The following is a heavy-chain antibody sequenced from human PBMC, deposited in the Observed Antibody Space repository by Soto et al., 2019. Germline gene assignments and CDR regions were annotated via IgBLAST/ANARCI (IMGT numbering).Heavy chain of an antibody. D-gene: IGHD6-19*01. Sequence: ASVTVSCKASGYTFTGYYMHWVRQAPGQGLEWMGWINPNSGGTNYAQKFQGWVTMTRDTSISTAYMELSRLRSDDTAVYYCARAEQWLVGYYYYGMDVWGQGTTVTVSS. CDR1: GYTFTGYY. J-gene: IGHJ6*02. V-gene: IGHV1-2*04. CDR3: ARAEQWLVGYYYYGMDV. CDR2: INPNSGGT.